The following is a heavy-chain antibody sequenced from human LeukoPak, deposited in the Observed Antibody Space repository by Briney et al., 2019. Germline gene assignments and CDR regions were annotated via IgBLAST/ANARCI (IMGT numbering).Heavy chain of an antibody. CDR3: AREWNIQYSMGVDY. CDR1: GFTFRSSF. CDR2: IAQDGGEK. V-gene: IGHV3-7*01. J-gene: IGHJ4*02. Sequence: GGSLRLSCAASGFTFRSSFMSWVRQTPGKGLEWVANIAQDGGEKNYVVSVEGRFTISRDNAKNSLYLEMNLLRAKDTAVYYCAREWNIQYSMGVDYWGQGTLVTVSS. D-gene: IGHD3-3*01.